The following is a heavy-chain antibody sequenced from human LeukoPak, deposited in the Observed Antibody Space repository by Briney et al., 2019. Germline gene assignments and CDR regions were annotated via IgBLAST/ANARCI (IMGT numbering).Heavy chain of an antibody. J-gene: IGHJ4*02. Sequence: SETLSLTCAVSGGSLSGYYWNWIRQPPGKGLEWIGYVNAVGSTKYNPSLSSRLTISVDKSKNQFSLKLNSVTAADSTVYFCARRVPAASGGGFDYWGQGTLVAVSS. D-gene: IGHD2-2*01. CDR3: ARRVPAASGGGFDY. V-gene: IGHV4-4*08. CDR1: GGSLSGYY. CDR2: VNAVGST.